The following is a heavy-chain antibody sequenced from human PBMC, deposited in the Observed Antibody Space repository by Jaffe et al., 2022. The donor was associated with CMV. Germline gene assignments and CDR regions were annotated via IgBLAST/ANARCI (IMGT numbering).Heavy chain of an antibody. V-gene: IGHV1-46*01. CDR3: AREATVTNGGTYYGMDV. CDR1: GYTFTSYY. Sequence: QVQLVQSGAEVKKPGASVKVSCKASGYTFTSYYMHWVRQAPGQGLEWMGIINPSGGSTSYAQKFQGRVTMTRDTSTSTVYMELSSLRSEDTAVYYCAREATVTNGGTYYGMDVWGQGTTVTVSS. J-gene: IGHJ6*02. D-gene: IGHD4-17*01. CDR2: INPSGGST.